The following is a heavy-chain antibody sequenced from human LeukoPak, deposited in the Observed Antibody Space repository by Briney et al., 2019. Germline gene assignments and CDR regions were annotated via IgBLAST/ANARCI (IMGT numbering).Heavy chain of an antibody. V-gene: IGHV3-49*03. D-gene: IGHD3-3*01. Sequence: PGGSLRLSCTASGFTFGDYAMSWFRQAPGKGLEWVGFIRSKAYGGTTEYAASVKGRFTISRDDSKSIAYLQMNSLKTEDTAVYYCTRGDGLPSYYDFWSADSYYYYGIDVWGQGTTVTVSS. CDR1: GFTFGDYA. CDR2: IRSKAYGGTT. CDR3: TRGDGLPSYYDFWSADSYYYYGIDV. J-gene: IGHJ6*02.